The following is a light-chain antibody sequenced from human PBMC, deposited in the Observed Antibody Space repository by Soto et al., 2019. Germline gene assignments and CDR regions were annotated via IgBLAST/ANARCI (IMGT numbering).Light chain of an antibody. CDR3: QQYNSWPYT. Sequence: EMVMAQSPATLSVSPGERATLSCRASQSVSHNLVWYQQKPGQSPRLLINGTSIRATDIPARFSGSGSGTEFTLTISSLQPEDFAVYYCQQYNSWPYTFGQGTKLEIK. CDR1: QSVSHN. V-gene: IGKV3-15*01. J-gene: IGKJ2*01. CDR2: GTS.